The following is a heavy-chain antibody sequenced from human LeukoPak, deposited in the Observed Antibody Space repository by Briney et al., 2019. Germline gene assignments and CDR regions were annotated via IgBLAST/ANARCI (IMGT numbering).Heavy chain of an antibody. CDR2: IKQDGSEK. Sequence: SGGSLRLSCAASGFTFSSYWMSWVRQAPGKGLEWVANIKQDGSEKYYVDSVKGRFTISRDNAKNSLYLQMNSLRAEDTAVYYCARSGPICSGGSCYYRYWGQRTLVTVSS. J-gene: IGHJ4*02. CDR1: GFTFSSYW. D-gene: IGHD2-15*01. V-gene: IGHV3-7*01. CDR3: ARSGPICSGGSCYYRY.